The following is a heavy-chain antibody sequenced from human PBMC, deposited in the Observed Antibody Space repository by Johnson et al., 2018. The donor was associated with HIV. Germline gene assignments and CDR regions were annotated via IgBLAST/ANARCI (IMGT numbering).Heavy chain of an antibody. CDR3: ARDWDAYGAFDI. CDR2: IWYDGGNK. D-gene: IGHD1-26*01. Sequence: QVQLVESGGGLVQPGASLTLSCAASGFTFSSYGMHWVRQAPGKGLDWVAVIWYDGGNKYYADSVKGRFTISRDNSKNTLYLQLNTLRAADTAVYYCARDWDAYGAFDIWGQGTMVTVSS. J-gene: IGHJ3*02. V-gene: IGHV3-33*01. CDR1: GFTFSSYG.